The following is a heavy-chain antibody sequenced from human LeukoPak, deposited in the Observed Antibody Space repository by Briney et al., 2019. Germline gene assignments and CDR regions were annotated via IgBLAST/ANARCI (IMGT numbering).Heavy chain of an antibody. CDR2: INPKTGGT. CDR3: ARGFPLYGDRRLY. D-gene: IGHD4-17*01. Sequence: ASVKVSCKASGYTFTDYYMHWVRQAPGHGLEWMGWINPKTGGTNYAQNFQGRVTMTRDTSISTAYMELSRLRSDDTAVYYCARGFPLYGDRRLYWGQGTLVTVSS. V-gene: IGHV1-2*02. CDR1: GYTFTDYY. J-gene: IGHJ4*02.